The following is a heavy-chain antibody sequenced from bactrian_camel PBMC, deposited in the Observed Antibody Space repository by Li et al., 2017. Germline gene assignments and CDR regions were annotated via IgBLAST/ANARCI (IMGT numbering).Heavy chain of an antibody. J-gene: IGHJ7*01. V-gene: IGHV3S5*01. Sequence: HVQLVESGGGLVQPGESLRLSCAASGFTFKYYCMSRVRQAPGKGLDWVTSIRFDGGDTYYADSVKGRFTISRDNAKTMVYLQMNSLTTEDTAMYYCASGDYFVVLVDATVSAWTTGAKEPRSPSP. D-gene: IGHD7*01. CDR2: IRFDGGDT. CDR1: GFTFKYYC.